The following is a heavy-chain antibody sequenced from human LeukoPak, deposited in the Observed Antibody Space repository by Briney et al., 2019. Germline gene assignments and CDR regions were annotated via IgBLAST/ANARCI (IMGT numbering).Heavy chain of an antibody. Sequence: PSQTLSLTCTVSGGSISSGSYYWSWIRQPAGKGLEWIGRIYTSGSTNHNPSLKSRVTISVDTSKNQFSLKLSPVTAADTAVYYCARDGSGWLNYFDYWGQGTLVTVSS. J-gene: IGHJ4*02. CDR2: IYTSGST. CDR3: ARDGSGWLNYFDY. D-gene: IGHD6-25*01. V-gene: IGHV4-61*02. CDR1: GGSISSGSYY.